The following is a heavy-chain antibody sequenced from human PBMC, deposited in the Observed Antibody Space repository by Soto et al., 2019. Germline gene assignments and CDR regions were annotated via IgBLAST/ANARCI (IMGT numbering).Heavy chain of an antibody. Sequence: GGSLRLSCAASGFSFVNYAMNWVRQAPGKGLEWVSGLSGSGTSTYYADSVKGRFTISRDNSRDTLFLQMNSLTADDTAVYYCAKATTNGGWYNPFDSWGQGALVTVSS. CDR3: AKATTNGGWYNPFDS. CDR1: GFSFVNYA. D-gene: IGHD6-19*01. J-gene: IGHJ4*02. CDR2: LSGSGTST. V-gene: IGHV3-23*01.